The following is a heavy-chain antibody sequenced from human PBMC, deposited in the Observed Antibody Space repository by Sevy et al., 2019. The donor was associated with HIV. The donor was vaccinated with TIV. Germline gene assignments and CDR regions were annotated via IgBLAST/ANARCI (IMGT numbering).Heavy chain of an antibody. D-gene: IGHD2-8*01. Sequence: GGSLRLSCAASGFXFSSYALLWVRQAPGKGLEWVSLISYDGSKKYYSDSVKGRFAISRDESKTTLFLQMNSLRSEDTAIYYCARVGVSYCTDXXXXXXDXXGXXTLVTVSS. CDR1: GFXFSSYA. V-gene: IGHV3-30*09. J-gene: IGHJ4*02. CDR3: ARVGVSYCTDXXXXXXDX. CDR2: ISYDGSKK.